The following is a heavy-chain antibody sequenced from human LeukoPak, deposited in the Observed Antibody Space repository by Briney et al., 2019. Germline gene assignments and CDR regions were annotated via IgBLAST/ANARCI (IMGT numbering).Heavy chain of an antibody. CDR2: IYTNGST. Sequence: SETLSLTCTVSGGSISSGSYYWSWIRQPAGKGLEWIGRIYTNGSTNYNPSLKSRVTISVDTSKNQFSLKLSSVTAADTAVYYCARETNYYDSSGYYSLFDYWGQGTLVTVSS. D-gene: IGHD3-22*01. V-gene: IGHV4-61*02. J-gene: IGHJ4*02. CDR3: ARETNYYDSSGYYSLFDY. CDR1: GGSISSGSYY.